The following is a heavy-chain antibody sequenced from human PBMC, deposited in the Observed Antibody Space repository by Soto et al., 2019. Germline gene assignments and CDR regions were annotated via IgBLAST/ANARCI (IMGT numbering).Heavy chain of an antibody. CDR2: IYYSGST. CDR3: ARLTQWLVPDFDY. CDR1: GGSISSSSYY. V-gene: IGHV4-39*01. Sequence: PSETLSLTCTVSGGSISSSSYYWGWIRQPPGKGLEWIGSIYYSGSTYYNPSLKSRVTISVDTSKNQFSLKLSSVTAADTAVYYCARLTQWLVPDFDYGGQGTLFIVSS. J-gene: IGHJ4*02. D-gene: IGHD6-19*01.